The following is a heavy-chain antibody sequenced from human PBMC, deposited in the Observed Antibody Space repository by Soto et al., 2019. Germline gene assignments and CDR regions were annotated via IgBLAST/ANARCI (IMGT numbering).Heavy chain of an antibody. J-gene: IGHJ4*02. CDR2: IIPIFGTA. Sequence: QVQLVQSGAEVKKPGASVKVSCKASGYTFSSYAISWVRQAPGQGLEWMGGIIPIFGTANYAQKFQGRVTITADKSTSTAYMGLSSLRSEDTAVYYCASLRVVTGAYYFDYWGQGTLVTVSS. CDR1: GYTFSSYA. D-gene: IGHD2-21*02. CDR3: ASLRVVTGAYYFDY. V-gene: IGHV1-69*06.